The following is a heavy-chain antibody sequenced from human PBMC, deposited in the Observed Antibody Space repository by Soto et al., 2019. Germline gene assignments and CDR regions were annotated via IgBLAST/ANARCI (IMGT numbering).Heavy chain of an antibody. D-gene: IGHD1-1*01. CDR2: IYATGTT. CDR1: GASISGFY. V-gene: IGHV4-4*07. CDR3: VRDGTKTLRDWLDP. Sequence: PSETLSLTCTVSGASISGFYWSWIRKSAGKGLEWIGRIYATGTTDYNPSLKSRVMMSVDTSKKQFSLKLRSVTAADTAVYYCVRDGTKTLRDWLDPGGQG. J-gene: IGHJ5*02.